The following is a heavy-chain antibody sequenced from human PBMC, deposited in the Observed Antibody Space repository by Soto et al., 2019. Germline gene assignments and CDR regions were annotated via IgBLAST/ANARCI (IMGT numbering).Heavy chain of an antibody. CDR1: GYTFTSYG. J-gene: IGHJ4*02. V-gene: IGHV1-18*01. Sequence: QVQLVQSGAEVKKPGASVKVSCKASGYTFTSYGISWVRQAPGQGLEWMGWISTYNGNTKYAQKLQGRVTMTTATPRRTAYMEVRGLRSDDTAVFYCAREMVRGVGSDYGGQGTLVTFSP. D-gene: IGHD3-10*01. CDR2: ISTYNGNT. CDR3: AREMVRGVGSDY.